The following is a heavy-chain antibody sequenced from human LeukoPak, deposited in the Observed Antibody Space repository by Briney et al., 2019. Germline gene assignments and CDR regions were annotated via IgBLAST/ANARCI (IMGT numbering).Heavy chain of an antibody. D-gene: IGHD2-2*01. J-gene: IGHJ2*01. CDR3: ARQHPQLFLYWYFDL. CDR1: GGSISSSTYY. V-gene: IGHV4-39*01. CDR2: IYYSGST. Sequence: SETLSLTCTVSGGSISSSTYYWGWIRQPPGKGLEWIGRIYYSGSTFYNPSLKSRVTIFVDKPNHQFSLKLSSVTAANTSVYSCARQHPQLFLYWYFDLWGRGTLVTVSS.